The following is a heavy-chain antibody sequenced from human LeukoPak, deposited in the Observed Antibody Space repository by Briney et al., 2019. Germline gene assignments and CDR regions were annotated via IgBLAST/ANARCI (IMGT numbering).Heavy chain of an antibody. D-gene: IGHD4-17*01. CDR2: ISSSSSYT. CDR3: VRTYGDYVKHFDY. J-gene: IGHJ4*02. CDR1: GFTFSDYY. Sequence: GGSLRLSCAASGFTFSDYYMSWIRQAPGKGLEWVSYISSSSSYTNYADSVKGRFTISRDNAKNSLYLQMNSLRAEDTAVYYCVRTYGDYVKHFDYWGQGTLVTVSS. V-gene: IGHV3-11*06.